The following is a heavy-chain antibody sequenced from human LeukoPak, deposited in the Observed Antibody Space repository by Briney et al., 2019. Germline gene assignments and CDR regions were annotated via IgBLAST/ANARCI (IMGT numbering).Heavy chain of an antibody. J-gene: IGHJ6*03. V-gene: IGHV3-53*01. CDR1: GFTVSSNY. CDR3: ARGLSELRSGGFYMDV. D-gene: IGHD3-10*01. Sequence: GGSLRLSCAASGFTVSSNYMSWVRQAPGKGLEWVSVIYSGGSTYYADSVKGRFTISRDNSKNTLYLQMNSLRAEDTAVYYCARGLSELRSGGFYMDVWGKGTTVTVSS. CDR2: IYSGGST.